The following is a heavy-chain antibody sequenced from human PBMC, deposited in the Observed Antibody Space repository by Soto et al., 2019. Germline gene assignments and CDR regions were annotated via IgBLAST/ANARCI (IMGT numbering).Heavy chain of an antibody. CDR3: ARDLAHGDYGYFDY. CDR1: GGSISSGDYY. J-gene: IGHJ4*02. V-gene: IGHV4-30-4*01. D-gene: IGHD4-17*01. Sequence: SETLSLTCTVSGGSISSGDYYWSWIRQPPGEGLEWIGYIYYSGSTYYNPSLKSRVTISVDTSKNQFSLKLSSVTAADTAVYYCARDLAHGDYGYFDYWGQGTLVTVSS. CDR2: IYYSGST.